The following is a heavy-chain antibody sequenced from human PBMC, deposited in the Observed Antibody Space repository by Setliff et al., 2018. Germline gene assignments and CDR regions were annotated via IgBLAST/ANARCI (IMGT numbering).Heavy chain of an antibody. V-gene: IGHV3-23*01. J-gene: IGHJ6*03. Sequence: GGSLRLSCAASGFTFSSYAMSWVRQAPGKGLEWVSAISGSGGRTYYADSVKGRFTISRDNSKNTLYLQMNSLRAEDTAVYYCAKDNAYSSSWYYYYYYMDVWGKGTTFTVSS. D-gene: IGHD6-13*01. CDR2: ISGSGGRT. CDR3: AKDNAYSSSWYYYYYYMDV. CDR1: GFTFSSYA.